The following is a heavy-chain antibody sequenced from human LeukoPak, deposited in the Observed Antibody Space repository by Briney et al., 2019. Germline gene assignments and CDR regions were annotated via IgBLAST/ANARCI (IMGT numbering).Heavy chain of an antibody. J-gene: IGHJ4*02. CDR2: IYSGGST. CDR1: GFIVSNNY. V-gene: IGHV3-53*01. D-gene: IGHD3-10*01. Sequence: GGSLRLSCAASGFIVSNNYMNWVRQTPGKGLEWVSVIYSGGSTYYADSVRGRFTISRDISKNTLYLQMNSLTDEDTAVYHCARDWGVTEKGIDFWGQGTVVTVAS. CDR3: ARDWGVTEKGIDF.